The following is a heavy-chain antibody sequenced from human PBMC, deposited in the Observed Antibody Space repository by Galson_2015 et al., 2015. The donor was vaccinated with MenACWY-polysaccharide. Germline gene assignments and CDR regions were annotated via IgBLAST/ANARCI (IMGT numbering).Heavy chain of an antibody. CDR2: ISDSGGNT. D-gene: IGHD5-24*01. CDR3: AKASVLRDGSDALDY. V-gene: IGHV3-23*01. CDR1: GFTFSTSV. Sequence: SLRLSCAASGFTFSTSVMNWVRQAPGQGLEWVSSISDSGGNTYFADSVRGRFTISRDNSKNTLFLQMNSLRADDTAVYYCAKASVLRDGSDALDYWGQGTLVTVSS. J-gene: IGHJ4*02.